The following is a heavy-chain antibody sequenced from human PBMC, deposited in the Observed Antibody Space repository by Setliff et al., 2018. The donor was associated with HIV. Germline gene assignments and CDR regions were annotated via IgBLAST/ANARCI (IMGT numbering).Heavy chain of an antibody. CDR1: GFSLSPRGMS. CDR2: IDWDDAK. CDR3: ARGSESLTYFDN. Sequence: SGHTLVNPTQTLKLTCSFSGFSLSPRGMSVSWIRQPPGKALEWLARIDWDDAKYYSTSLKTRLTISKDTSKNQVVLTMTNMDPVDTATYYCARGSESLTYFDNLGPGTLVPVSS. D-gene: IGHD3-10*01. V-gene: IGHV2-70*11. J-gene: IGHJ4*02.